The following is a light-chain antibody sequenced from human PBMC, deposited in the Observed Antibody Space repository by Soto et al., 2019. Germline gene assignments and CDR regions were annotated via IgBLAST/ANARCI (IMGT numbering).Light chain of an antibody. J-gene: IGKJ2*01. CDR2: GAS. Sequence: EIVLTQSPGTLSLSPGERATLSCRASQSVISDYLAWYQQKPGQAPRLLLFGASNRATGIPDRFSGSGSGTDFTLTISRLEPEEFAVYSCQQYGRSPYTFGQGTKLEI. CDR1: QSVISDY. CDR3: QQYGRSPYT. V-gene: IGKV3-20*01.